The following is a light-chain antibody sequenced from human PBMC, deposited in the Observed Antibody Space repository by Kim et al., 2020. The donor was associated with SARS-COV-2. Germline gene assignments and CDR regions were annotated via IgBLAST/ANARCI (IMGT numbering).Light chain of an antibody. V-gene: IGKV1-27*01. Sequence: DIQMTQSPSSLSASVGDRVTITCRASQGINNDLAWYQQKPGKVPKVLIYAASALQSGVPSRFSGSGSGTDLTLTISSLQPEDVGTYYCQKYNGAPWTFGQGTKVDIK. J-gene: IGKJ1*01. CDR3: QKYNGAPWT. CDR1: QGINND. CDR2: AAS.